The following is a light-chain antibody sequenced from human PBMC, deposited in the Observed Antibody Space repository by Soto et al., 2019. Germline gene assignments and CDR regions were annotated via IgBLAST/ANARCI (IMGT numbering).Light chain of an antibody. Sequence: QSTLTQPASLSGPPGQSITISCTGTSSDVGGYNYVSWYQQHPGKAPKLMIYDVSNRPSGVSNRFSGSKSGNTASLTISGLQAEDEADYYCSSYTSSSTLYYVFGTGTKVTVL. CDR3: SSYTSSSTLYYV. CDR1: SSDVGGYNY. CDR2: DVS. V-gene: IGLV2-14*01. J-gene: IGLJ1*01.